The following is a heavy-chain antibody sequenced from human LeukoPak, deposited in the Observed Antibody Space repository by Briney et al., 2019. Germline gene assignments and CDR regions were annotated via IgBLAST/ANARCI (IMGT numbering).Heavy chain of an antibody. CDR3: ARGVSVATIRHYYYYYMDV. CDR1: GGSISSYY. V-gene: IGHV4-59*01. J-gene: IGHJ6*03. CDR2: IYYSGST. Sequence: PSETLSLTCTVSGGSISSYYWSWIRQPPGKGLEWIGYIYYSGSTNYNPSLKSRVTISVDTSKNQFSLKLSSVTAADTAVYYCARGVSVATIRHYYYYYMDVWGKGTTVTVSS. D-gene: IGHD5-12*01.